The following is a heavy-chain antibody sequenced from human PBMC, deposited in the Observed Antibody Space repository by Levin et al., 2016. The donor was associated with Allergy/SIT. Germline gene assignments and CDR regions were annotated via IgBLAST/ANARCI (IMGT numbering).Heavy chain of an antibody. Sequence: SVKVSCKASGGTFSSYAISWVRQAPGQGLEWMGGIIPIFGTANYAQKFQGRVTMTRDTSTSTVYMELSSLRSEDTAVYYCARSAHGRIAVAGTMMSFDIVGPRDNGHRLF. V-gene: IGHV1-69*05. CDR3: ARSAHGRIAVAGTMMSFDI. J-gene: IGHJ3*02. CDR2: IIPIFGTA. D-gene: IGHD6-19*01. CDR1: GGTFSSYA.